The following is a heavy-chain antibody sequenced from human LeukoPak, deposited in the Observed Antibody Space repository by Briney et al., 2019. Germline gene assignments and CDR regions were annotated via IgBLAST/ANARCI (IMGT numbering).Heavy chain of an antibody. D-gene: IGHD4-17*01. J-gene: IGHJ4*02. CDR2: ISYDGSNK. V-gene: IGHV3-30*18. CDR1: GFTFSSYG. Sequence: PGRSLRLSCAASGFTFSSYGMHWVRQAPGKGLEWVAVISYDGSNKYYADSVKGRFTISRDNSKNTLYLQMNSLRAEDTAVYCCAKDMRMVTTSDFAFDYWGQGTLVTVSS. CDR3: AKDMRMVTTSDFAFDY.